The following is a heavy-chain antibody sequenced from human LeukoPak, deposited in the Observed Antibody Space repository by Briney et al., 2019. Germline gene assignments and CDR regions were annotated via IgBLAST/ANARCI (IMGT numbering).Heavy chain of an antibody. D-gene: IGHD2-21*01. CDR2: ISGSGGST. J-gene: IGHJ4*02. CDR1: GFSFSSSA. CDR3: AKNADCAGGNCYRFDS. V-gene: IGHV3-23*01. Sequence: PGGSLRLSCAASGFSFSSSAMSWVRQAPGKGLEWVSSISGSGGSTHYADSVRGRFTISSDSSKNTLFLQMNSLRAEDTAIYYCAKNADCAGGNCYRFDSWGQGTLVTVST.